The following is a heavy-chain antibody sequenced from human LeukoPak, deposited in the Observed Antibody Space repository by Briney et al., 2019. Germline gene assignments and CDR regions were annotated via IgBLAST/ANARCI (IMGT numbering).Heavy chain of an antibody. CDR1: GFTFSSYA. CDR3: ARHYCSSTSCYGGVDY. J-gene: IGHJ4*02. D-gene: IGHD2-2*01. Sequence: PGGSLRLSCAASGFTFSSYAMKWVRQAPGKGLEWVSAISRTSAYIYYSDSVKGRFTISRDNAKNSLYLQMNSLRAEDTAVYYCARHYCSSTSCYGGVDYWGQGTLVTVSS. CDR2: ISRTSAYI. V-gene: IGHV3-21*01.